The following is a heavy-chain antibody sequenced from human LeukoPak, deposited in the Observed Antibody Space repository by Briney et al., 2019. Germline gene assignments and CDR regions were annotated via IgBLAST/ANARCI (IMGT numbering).Heavy chain of an antibody. Sequence: LETLSLTCSVSNGSISSSSYYWGWIRQPPGKGLEWIGSIYFSGSTYYNPSLKSRVTISMDTFKNQFSLKLRTVTATDTAVYYCARQGGVVWFGELGTQDYWGQGALVTVSA. CDR1: NGSISSSSYY. J-gene: IGHJ4*02. CDR2: IYFSGST. D-gene: IGHD3-10*01. CDR3: ARQGGVVWFGELGTQDY. V-gene: IGHV4-39*01.